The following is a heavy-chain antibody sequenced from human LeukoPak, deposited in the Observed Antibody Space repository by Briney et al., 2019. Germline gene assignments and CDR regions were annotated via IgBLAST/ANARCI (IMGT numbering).Heavy chain of an antibody. J-gene: IGHJ4*02. CDR1: GFTFSSYE. CDR2: ISNSGSTK. D-gene: IGHD4-23*01. CDR3: AKDHGYGGNSDFDY. V-gene: IGHV3-48*03. Sequence: GGSLRLSCAASGFTFSSYEMNWIRQAPGKGLEWISYISNSGSTKYYADSVKGRFTISRDNAKNSLYLQMNSLRAEDTALYYCAKDHGYGGNSDFDYWGQGTLVTVSS.